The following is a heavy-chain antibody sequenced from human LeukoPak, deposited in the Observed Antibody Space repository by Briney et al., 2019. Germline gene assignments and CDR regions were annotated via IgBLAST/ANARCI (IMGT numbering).Heavy chain of an antibody. V-gene: IGHV1-18*01. J-gene: IGHJ4*02. CDR2: ISAYNGNT. D-gene: IGHD6-13*01. Sequence: ASVTVSFKASGYTFTSYGISWVRHPHGQGLEWMGCISAYNGNTNYSQKLQGRVTMTTDTSTSTAYMELRSLRSDDTAVYYCARIGRPGIAAAGTSSMDYWGQGTLVTVSS. CDR1: GYTFTSYG. CDR3: ARIGRPGIAAAGTSSMDY.